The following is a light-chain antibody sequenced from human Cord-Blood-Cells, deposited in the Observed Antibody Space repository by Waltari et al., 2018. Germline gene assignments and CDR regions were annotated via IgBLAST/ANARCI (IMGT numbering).Light chain of an antibody. CDR3: AAWDDSLSAWV. CDR1: SSNIGSNY. V-gene: IGLV1-47*01. Sequence: QSVLTQPPSASGTPGQRVTISCSGSSSNIGSNYVYWYQQLPGTATKLLIYRNNQRPSGVPDRFSGSKSGTSASLAISGLRSEDEADYYCAAWDDSLSAWVFGGGTKLTVL. CDR2: RNN. J-gene: IGLJ3*02.